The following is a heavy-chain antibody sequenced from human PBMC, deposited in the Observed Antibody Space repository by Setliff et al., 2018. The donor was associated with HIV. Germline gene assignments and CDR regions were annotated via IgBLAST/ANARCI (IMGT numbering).Heavy chain of an antibody. CDR3: ARHGEEHPSSFFDP. CDR2: MDPSNSYT. J-gene: IGHJ5*02. Sequence: GESLKISCKGSGYNFANHYISWVRQKPGKGLEWMGKMDPSNSYTNYDPSFQGHVTMSADTSINTAYLHFNNLEASDSAIYYCARHGEEHPSSFFDPWGQGTLVTVSS. D-gene: IGHD3-10*01. V-gene: IGHV5-10-1*01. CDR1: GYNFANHY.